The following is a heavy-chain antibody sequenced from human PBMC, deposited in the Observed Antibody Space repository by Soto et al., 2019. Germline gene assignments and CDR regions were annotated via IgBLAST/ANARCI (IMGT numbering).Heavy chain of an antibody. D-gene: IGHD5-12*01. CDR2: IYYSGST. V-gene: IGHV4-39*01. CDR3: ARRIVGTETFDY. CDR1: GGSISSSSYY. J-gene: IGHJ4*02. Sequence: SETLSLTCTVSGGSISSSSYYWGWIRQPPGKGLEWIGNIYYSGSTFYNPSLKSRLTISVDTSKNQFSLTVTSVTAADTAVYYCARRIVGTETFDYWGQGTLVTVSS.